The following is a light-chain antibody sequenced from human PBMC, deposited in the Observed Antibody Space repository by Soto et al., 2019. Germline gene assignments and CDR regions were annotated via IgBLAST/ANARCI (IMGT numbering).Light chain of an antibody. V-gene: IGLV2-14*01. CDR1: SSDVGGYNY. Sequence: QSALTQPASVSGSPGQSITISCTGTSSDVGGYNYVSWYQQHPGKAPKFMIYDVSNRPSGVSNRFSGSKSGNTASLTISGLQAEDEADYYCSSYTSSSTLVXGGGTKLTVL. J-gene: IGLJ2*01. CDR3: SSYTSSSTLV. CDR2: DVS.